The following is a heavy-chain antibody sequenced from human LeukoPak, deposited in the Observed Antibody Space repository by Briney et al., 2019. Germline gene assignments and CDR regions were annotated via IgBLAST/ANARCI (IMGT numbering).Heavy chain of an antibody. CDR1: GGSFSGYY. CDR2: IYYSGST. D-gene: IGHD3-22*01. CDR3: ASLHYDSSGYYSAGAFDI. J-gene: IGHJ3*02. V-gene: IGHV4-30-4*08. Sequence: SETLSLTCAVYGGSFSGYYWSWIRQPPGKGLEWIGYIYYSGSTYYNPSLKSRVTISVDTSKNQFSLKLSSVTAADTAVYYCASLHYDSSGYYSAGAFDIRGQGTMVTVSS.